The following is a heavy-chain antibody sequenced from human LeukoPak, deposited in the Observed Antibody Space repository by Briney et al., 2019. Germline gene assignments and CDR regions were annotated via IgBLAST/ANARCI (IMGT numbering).Heavy chain of an antibody. CDR3: ARHRNRFCSSATCFTLFDS. D-gene: IGHD2-2*01. Sequence: GESLKISCKASGYSSTNNWIGWVRQMPGKGLKWMGIIYPRDSATRYGPAFQGQVSFSADTSISTAYLQWSSLEASDTAMYYCARHRNRFCSSATCFTLFDSWGQGTLVTVSS. V-gene: IGHV5-51*01. CDR1: GYSSTNNW. J-gene: IGHJ4*02. CDR2: IYPRDSAT.